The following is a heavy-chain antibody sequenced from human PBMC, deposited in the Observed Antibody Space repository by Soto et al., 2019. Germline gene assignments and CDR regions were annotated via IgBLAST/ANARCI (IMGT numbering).Heavy chain of an antibody. CDR2: IHNGGST. Sequence: SETLSLTCTVSGGSISDHYYMWIRQSPGKGLEYIGYIHNGGSTNYNPSLKSRVIISVDTSKNQFSLKLTSVTAADTAVYYCAPQFYTRGVLFDYGAQEPPVTVSP. V-gene: IGHV4-59*03. J-gene: IGHJ4*02. D-gene: IGHD2-2*02. CDR3: APQFYTRGVLFDY. CDR1: GGSISDHY.